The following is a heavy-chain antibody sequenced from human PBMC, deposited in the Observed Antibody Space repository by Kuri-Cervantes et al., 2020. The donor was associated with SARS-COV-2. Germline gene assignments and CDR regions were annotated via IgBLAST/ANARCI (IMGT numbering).Heavy chain of an antibody. CDR3: ARGSEAGYYYFDY. Sequence: GESLKISCAASGFTFDDYTMHWVRQAPGKGLEWVSLISWDGGSTYYADSVKGRFTISRDNAKNSLYLQMNSLRDEDTAVYYCARGSEAGYYYFDYWGQGTLVTSPQ. CDR2: ISWDGGST. V-gene: IGHV3-43*01. D-gene: IGHD3-9*01. J-gene: IGHJ4*02. CDR1: GFTFDDYT.